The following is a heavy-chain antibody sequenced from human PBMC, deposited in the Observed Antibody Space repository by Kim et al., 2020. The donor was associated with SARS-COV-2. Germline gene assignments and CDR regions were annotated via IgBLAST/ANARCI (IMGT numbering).Heavy chain of an antibody. V-gene: IGHV3-66*01. Sequence: GGSLRLSCAASGFTFSNYYMSWIRQAPGKGLGWVSYICSSGSTFYAASSKGGLTISRGNSTNNPHLLLMSMRAADTAAYYCSGGEAWLVHYYGIAVWG. CDR3: SGGEAWLVHYYGIAV. J-gene: IGHJ6*02. CDR1: GFTFSNYY. D-gene: IGHD3-16*01. CDR2: ICSSGST.